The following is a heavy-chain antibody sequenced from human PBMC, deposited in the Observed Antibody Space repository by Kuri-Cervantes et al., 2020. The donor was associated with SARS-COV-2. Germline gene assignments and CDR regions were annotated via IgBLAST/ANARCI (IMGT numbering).Heavy chain of an antibody. CDR1: GFTFSDYY. Sequence: GESLKISCAASGFTFSDYYMSWIRQAPGKGLEWVSYISSSGSTIYYADSVKGRFTISRDNAKNSLYLQMNSLRAEDTAAYYCAREKGGCSGGSCFYFDYWGQGTLVTVSS. CDR3: AREKGGCSGGSCFYFDY. D-gene: IGHD2-15*01. V-gene: IGHV3-11*01. CDR2: ISSSGSTI. J-gene: IGHJ4*02.